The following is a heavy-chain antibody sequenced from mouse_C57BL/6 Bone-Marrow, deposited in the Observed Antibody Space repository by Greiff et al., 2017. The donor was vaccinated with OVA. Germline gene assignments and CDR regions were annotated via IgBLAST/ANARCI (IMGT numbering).Heavy chain of an antibody. Sequence: VQLQQSGAELVRPGASVKLSCTASGFTIKVDYMPWVNQRPDQGLEWIARIDPENGDTDYASTFQGKSTITADTSSNTAYLQLSRLTTEDTAVYYCTTNYGNDWGQGTTLTVSS. J-gene: IGHJ2*01. V-gene: IGHV14-4*01. CDR2: IDPENGDT. CDR3: TTNYGND. CDR1: GFTIKVDY. D-gene: IGHD1-1*01.